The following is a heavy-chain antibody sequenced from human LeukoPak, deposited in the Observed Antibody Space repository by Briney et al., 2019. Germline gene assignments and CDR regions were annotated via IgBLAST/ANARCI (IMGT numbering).Heavy chain of an antibody. V-gene: IGHV1-8*01. CDR2: MNPNSGNT. D-gene: IGHD3-16*02. CDR1: GYTLTELS. Sequence: GASVKVSCKVSGYTLTELSMHWVRQATGQGLEWMGWMNPNSGNTGYAQKFQGRVTMTRNTSISTAYMELSSLRSEDTAVYYCARVPPGSRSWDYVWGSYRRGGRWFDPWGQGTLVTVSS. J-gene: IGHJ5*02. CDR3: ARVPPGSRSWDYVWGSYRRGGRWFDP.